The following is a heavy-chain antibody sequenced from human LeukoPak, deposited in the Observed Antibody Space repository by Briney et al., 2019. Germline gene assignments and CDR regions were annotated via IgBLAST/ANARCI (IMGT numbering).Heavy chain of an antibody. CDR3: ARDYYYDSSGYPSGY. D-gene: IGHD3-22*01. Sequence: ASVKVSCKASGYTFTSYGINWVRQAPGQGLEWMGWISAYNGNTNYAQKLQGRVTMTRDTSTSTVYMELSSLRSEDTAVYYCARDYYYDSSGYPSGYWGQGTLVTVSS. CDR2: ISAYNGNT. J-gene: IGHJ4*02. CDR1: GYTFTSYG. V-gene: IGHV1-18*01.